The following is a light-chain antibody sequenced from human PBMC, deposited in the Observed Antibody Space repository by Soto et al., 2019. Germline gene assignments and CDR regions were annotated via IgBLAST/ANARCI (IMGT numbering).Light chain of an antibody. CDR1: QSVLYSSKNKNY. V-gene: IGKV4-1*01. CDR2: WAS. CDR3: QQYYSTPFT. Sequence: DIVMTQSPDSLAVSLGERATINCKSSQSVLYSSKNKNYLAWYQQKPGQPPKLLIYWASTRESGVPDRFSGSGSGTDLTLTISSLQAEDVAVYYCQQYYSTPFTFGPGTKVDIK. J-gene: IGKJ3*01.